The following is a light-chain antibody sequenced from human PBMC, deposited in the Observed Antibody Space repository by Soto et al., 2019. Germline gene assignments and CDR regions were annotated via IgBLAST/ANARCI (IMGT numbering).Light chain of an antibody. CDR1: QSVSNY. Sequence: EIVLTQSPVTLSLSPGERATLSCRASQSVSNYLAWYQQKPGQAPRLLIYDASNKATGIPARFSGSESGTDFTLTISSLEPEEFAVYYCQQRSNWPTFGPGTKVDI. CDR3: QQRSNWPT. J-gene: IGKJ3*01. V-gene: IGKV3-11*01. CDR2: DAS.